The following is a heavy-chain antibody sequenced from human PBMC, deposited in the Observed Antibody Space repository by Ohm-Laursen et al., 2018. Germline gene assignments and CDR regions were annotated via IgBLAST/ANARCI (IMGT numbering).Heavy chain of an antibody. CDR2: ISGYNGNS. J-gene: IGHJ4*02. V-gene: IGHV1-18*01. Sequence: ASVKVSCKTSGYIFSNYGISWVRQAPGQGPEWMGWISGYNGNSIYAQKVQGRVSMTTDTSTSTAYMELRSLTSDDTAVYYCARVPNWGSRYFDYWGQGTLVTVSS. CDR1: GYIFSNYG. CDR3: ARVPNWGSRYFDY. D-gene: IGHD7-27*01.